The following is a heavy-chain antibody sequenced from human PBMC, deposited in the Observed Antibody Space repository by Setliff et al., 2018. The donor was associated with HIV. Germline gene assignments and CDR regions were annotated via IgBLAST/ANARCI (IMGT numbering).Heavy chain of an antibody. Sequence: PSETLSLTCSVSSGSVSGYYWGWIRQPPGKKLEWIGYIHSSGSTIYSAPLKSRVSISVDTSKNQVSLRLSSVTAADTAVYHCGAGSNYDDSGYYSPYFDYWGQGALVTVSS. D-gene: IGHD3-3*01. CDR1: SGSVSGYY. V-gene: IGHV4-59*08. CDR2: IHSSGST. J-gene: IGHJ4*02. CDR3: GAGSNYDDSGYYSPYFDY.